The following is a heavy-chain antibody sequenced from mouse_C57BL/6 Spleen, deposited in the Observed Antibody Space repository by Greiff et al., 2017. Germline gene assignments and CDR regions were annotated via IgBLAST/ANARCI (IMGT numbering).Heavy chain of an antibody. D-gene: IGHD2-4*01. V-gene: IGHV1-39*01. Sequence: EVKLQESGPELVKPGASVKISCKASGYSFTDYNMNWVKQSNGKSLEWIGVINPNYGTTSYNQKFKGKATLTVDQSSSTAYMQLNSLTSEDSAVYYCAIDYDVRWYFDVWGTGTTVTVSS. CDR3: AIDYDVRWYFDV. J-gene: IGHJ1*03. CDR2: INPNYGTT. CDR1: GYSFTDYN.